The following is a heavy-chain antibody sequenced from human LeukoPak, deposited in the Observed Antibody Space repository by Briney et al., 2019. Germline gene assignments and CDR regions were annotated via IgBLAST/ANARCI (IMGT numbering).Heavy chain of an antibody. V-gene: IGHV3-64*01. Sequence: GGSLRLSCAASGFTFSSYAMHWVRQAPGKGLEYVSAISSNGGSTYYANSVKGRFTISRDNSKNTLYLQMGSLRAEDMAVYYCARGDCSSTSCYRRYYYYYMDVWGKGTTVIVSS. CDR3: ARGDCSSTSCYRRYYYYYMDV. CDR1: GFTFSSYA. J-gene: IGHJ6*03. CDR2: ISSNGGST. D-gene: IGHD2-2*02.